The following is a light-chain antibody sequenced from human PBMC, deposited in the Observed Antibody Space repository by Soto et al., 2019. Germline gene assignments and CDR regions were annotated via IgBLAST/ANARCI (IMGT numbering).Light chain of an antibody. V-gene: IGKV3-20*01. Sequence: EIVLTQSPDTLSLSPGEGATLSCRASQSVSSNYLAWYQQKPGQAPRLLIYGASTRATGIPDRFSGGGSGTDFTLTISRPEPEDFAVYYCQQYGSSSPTTFGQGTRLEIE. CDR2: GAS. J-gene: IGKJ5*01. CDR1: QSVSSNY. CDR3: QQYGSSSPTT.